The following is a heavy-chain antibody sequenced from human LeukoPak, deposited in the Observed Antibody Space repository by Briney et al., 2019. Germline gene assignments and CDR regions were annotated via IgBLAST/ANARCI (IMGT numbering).Heavy chain of an antibody. D-gene: IGHD3-10*01. CDR1: GFTFSSYA. Sequence: GGSLRLSCAASGFTFSSYAMSWIRQAPGKGLEWLSAISPTTGTTFYADSVKGRFTISRDNSKNALFLQMNSLRAEDTAAYYCSKDWGEYYYGSGSYYNSDGYWGQGTLVTVSS. V-gene: IGHV3-23*01. CDR3: SKDWGEYYYGSGSYYNSDGY. J-gene: IGHJ4*02. CDR2: ISPTTGTT.